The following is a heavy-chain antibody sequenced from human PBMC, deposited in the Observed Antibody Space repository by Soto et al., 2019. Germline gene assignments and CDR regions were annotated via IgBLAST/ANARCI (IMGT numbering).Heavy chain of an antibody. D-gene: IGHD4-17*01. Sequence: QVQLVQSGPEMKKPGSSVKVSCKASGGTFSSYVISWVRQAPGHGLEWMGGIITIFETAQYEQKFQGRVTITADESTSTVYMALSSLRPEDTSLYFCAKAVADYGWWGGRSSTSIRAYGMDVWGQGTPVTVSS. V-gene: IGHV1-69*01. CDR3: AKAVADYGWWGGRSSTSIRAYGMDV. CDR2: IITIFETA. CDR1: GGTFSSYV. J-gene: IGHJ6*02.